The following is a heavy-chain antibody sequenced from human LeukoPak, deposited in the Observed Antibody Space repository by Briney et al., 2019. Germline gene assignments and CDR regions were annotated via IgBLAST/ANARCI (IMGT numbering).Heavy chain of an antibody. V-gene: IGHV3-21*01. CDR2: ISSSSSYI. D-gene: IGHD2-2*01. J-gene: IGHJ4*02. Sequence: GGSLRLSCAASGFIFDDHGMHWVRQAPGKGLEWVSSISSSSSYIYYADSVKGRFTISRDNAKNSLYLQMNSLRAEDTAVYYCARGYCSSTSCSFRTLGYWGQGTLVTVSS. CDR1: GFIFDDHG. CDR3: ARGYCSSTSCSFRTLGY.